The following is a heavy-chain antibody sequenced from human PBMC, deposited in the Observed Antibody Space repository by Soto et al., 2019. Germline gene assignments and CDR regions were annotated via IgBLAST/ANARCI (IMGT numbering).Heavy chain of an antibody. CDR1: GFTFISYG. Sequence: GGSLRLSCAASGFTFISYGMHWVRQAPGKGLEWVAVISYDGSNKYYADSVKGRFTISRDNSKNTLYLQMNSLRAEDTAVYYCAKNSHRYCSGGSCYPYFDYWGQGTLVTVSS. D-gene: IGHD2-15*01. V-gene: IGHV3-30*18. J-gene: IGHJ4*02. CDR3: AKNSHRYCSGGSCYPYFDY. CDR2: ISYDGSNK.